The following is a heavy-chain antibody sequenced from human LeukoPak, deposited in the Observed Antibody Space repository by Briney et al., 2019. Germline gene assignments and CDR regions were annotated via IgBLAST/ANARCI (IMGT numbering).Heavy chain of an antibody. CDR1: GFTFSSYG. D-gene: IGHD6-13*01. CDR2: IWYDGSNK. J-gene: IGHJ4*02. CDR3: ARDGYSSSWYVDY. V-gene: IGHV3-33*01. Sequence: GGSLRLSCAASGFTFSSYGMHWVRQAPGKGLEWVAVIWYDGSNKYYADSVKGRFTISRDNSKNTLYLQMNSLRAEDTAVYYCARDGYSSSWYVDYWGQGTLVTVSP.